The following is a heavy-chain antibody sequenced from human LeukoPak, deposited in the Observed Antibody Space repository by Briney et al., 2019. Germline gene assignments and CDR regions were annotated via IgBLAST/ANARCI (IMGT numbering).Heavy chain of an antibody. V-gene: IGHV3-30*18. J-gene: IGHJ6*02. CDR3: AKSYRDYVYYYYYGMDV. CDR2: ISYDGSNK. Sequence: PGRSLRLSCAASGFTFSSYGMHWVRQAPGKGLEWVAVISYDGSNKYYADSVKGRFTISRDNSKNTLYLQMNSLRAEDTAVYYCAKSYRDYVYYYYYGMDVWGQGTTVTVSS. CDR1: GFTFSSYG. D-gene: IGHD4-17*01.